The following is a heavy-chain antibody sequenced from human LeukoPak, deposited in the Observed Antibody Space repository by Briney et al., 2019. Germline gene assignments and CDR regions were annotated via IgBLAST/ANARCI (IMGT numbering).Heavy chain of an antibody. Sequence: PGGSLRLSCAASGFTFSSYSMKWVRQAPGKGLEWVSSISSSSSYIYCADSVKGRFTISRDNAKNSLYLQMNSLRVEDTAVYYCASYCSGGSCYDGYSNWGQGTLVTVSS. CDR1: GFTFSSYS. V-gene: IGHV3-21*01. D-gene: IGHD2-15*01. J-gene: IGHJ4*02. CDR2: ISSSSSYI. CDR3: ASYCSGGSCYDGYSN.